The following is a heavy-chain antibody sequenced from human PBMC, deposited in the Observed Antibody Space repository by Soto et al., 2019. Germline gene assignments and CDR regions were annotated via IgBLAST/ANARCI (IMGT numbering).Heavy chain of an antibody. Sequence: GGSLRLSCAASGFTFSSYAMHWVRQAPGKGLEWVAVISYDGSNKYYADSVKGRFTIPRDNSKNTLYLQMNSLRAEDTAVYYCARVKRVLRFLECRYHFSFWARGSLVLVSS. CDR1: GFTFSSYA. CDR2: ISYDGSNK. D-gene: IGHD3-3*01. J-gene: IGHJ4*02. V-gene: IGHV3-30-3*01. CDR3: ARVKRVLRFLECRYHFSF.